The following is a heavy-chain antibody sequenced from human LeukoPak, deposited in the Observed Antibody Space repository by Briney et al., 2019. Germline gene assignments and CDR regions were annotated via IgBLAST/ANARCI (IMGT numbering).Heavy chain of an antibody. CDR1: GGLVGSGFY. J-gene: IGHJ3*02. D-gene: IGHD6-6*01. CDR3: ARVPGVRSSSIVHGFDI. Sequence: PSETLSLTCTVSGGLVGSGFYRSWIRQPAGKGLEWIGRIYTSGITNYNPYLKSRVTISADTSKNQFFLKLSSVTAADTAVYYCARVPGVRSSSIVHGFDIWGQGTSVTVSS. CDR2: IYTSGIT. V-gene: IGHV4-61*02.